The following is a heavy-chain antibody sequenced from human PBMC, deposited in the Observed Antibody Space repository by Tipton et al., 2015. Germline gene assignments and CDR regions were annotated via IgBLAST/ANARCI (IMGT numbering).Heavy chain of an antibody. CDR1: GDTFSSYA. CDR2: IIPIFGIT. D-gene: IGHD2-15*01. Sequence: QSGAEVKKPGSSVKVSCKASGDTFSSYAVTWVRQAPGQGLEWMGMIIPIFGITEYAQNFQDRVTINADESTSTAYMELNSLTSEDTAVYYCARAGWYTNPPDTLDHWGQGTLVTVSS. CDR3: ARAGWYTNPPDTLDH. V-gene: IGHV1-69*15. J-gene: IGHJ4*02.